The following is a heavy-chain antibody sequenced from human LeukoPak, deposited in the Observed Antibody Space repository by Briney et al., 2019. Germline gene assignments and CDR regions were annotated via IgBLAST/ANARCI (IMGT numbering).Heavy chain of an antibody. D-gene: IGHD6-6*01. V-gene: IGHV3-21*01. CDR1: GFTFSSYS. CDR3: TRDNRVLISSSTNFDY. CDR2: ISSSSSYI. Sequence: GGSLRLSCAASGFTFSSYSMNWVRQAPGKGLEWVSSISSSSSYIYYADSVKGRFTISRDNPKNSLYLQMNSLRAEDTAVYYCTRDNRVLISSSTNFDYWGQGTLVTVSS. J-gene: IGHJ4*02.